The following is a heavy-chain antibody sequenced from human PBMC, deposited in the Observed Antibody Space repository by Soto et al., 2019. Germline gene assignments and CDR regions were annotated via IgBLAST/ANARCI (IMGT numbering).Heavy chain of an antibody. CDR2: ISASNGDT. CDR1: GYSFTSHG. D-gene: IGHD3-10*01. CDR3: PRGVRGSNIDYYHYMDV. J-gene: IGHJ6*03. Sequence: QVQLVQSGAEVKKPGASVKVSCKASGYSFTSHGISWVRQAPGQGLEWMAWISASNGDTNYAQKFQGRVTVTTDTSRSRGYMDLRRLRRQDTAVYDCPRGVRGSNIDYYHYMDVWRTGNTVNVS. V-gene: IGHV1-18*01.